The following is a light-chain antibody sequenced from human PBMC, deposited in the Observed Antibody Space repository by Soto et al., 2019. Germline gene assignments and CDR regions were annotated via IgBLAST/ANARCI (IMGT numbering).Light chain of an antibody. J-gene: IGLJ1*01. CDR2: EVN. CDR3: SLYTTSSTPSYV. V-gene: IGLV2-14*01. Sequence: ALSQPASLSGTPGRSISISCTGTRFVVYVYNSVCWYKQPQGKAPKISIFEVNNRHSEITNHFSGSNFNNKATLANYWLQAEDEADYYCSLYTTSSTPSYVFGPVTKVTVL. CDR1: RFVVYVYNS.